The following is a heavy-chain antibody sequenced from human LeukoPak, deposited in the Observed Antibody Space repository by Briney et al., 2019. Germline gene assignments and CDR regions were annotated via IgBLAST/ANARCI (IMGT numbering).Heavy chain of an antibody. CDR2: INWNGGST. CDR1: GFIFDDYG. J-gene: IGHJ4*02. V-gene: IGHV3-20*01. CDR3: ARDRPSGFYFDY. D-gene: IGHD3-10*01. Sequence: GGSLRLSCAASGFIFDDYGMSWVRQAPGKGLEWVSGINWNGGSTGYADSVQGRFTISRDNTKNSLYLQVNTLRAEDTALYHCARDRPSGFYFDYWGQGTLVTVSP.